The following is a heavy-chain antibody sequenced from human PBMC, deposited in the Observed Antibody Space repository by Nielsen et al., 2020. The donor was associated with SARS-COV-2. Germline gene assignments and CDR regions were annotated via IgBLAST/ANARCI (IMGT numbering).Heavy chain of an antibody. CDR1: GFTFSSYG. J-gene: IGHJ4*02. D-gene: IGHD6-6*01. Sequence: GESLTISCAASGFTFSSYGMHWVRQPPGKGLEWVAVIWYDGSNKYYADSVKGRFTISRDNSKNTLYLQMNSLRAEDTSVYYCAREQPVLLDYWCQGTLVTVS. V-gene: IGHV3-33*01. CDR3: AREQPVLLDY. CDR2: IWYDGSNK.